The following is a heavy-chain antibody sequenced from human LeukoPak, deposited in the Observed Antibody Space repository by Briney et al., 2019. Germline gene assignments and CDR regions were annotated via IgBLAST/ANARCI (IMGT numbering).Heavy chain of an antibody. D-gene: IGHD3-22*01. CDR3: ACTYYHDSSGYSFDY. V-gene: IGHV4-34*01. J-gene: IGHJ4*02. Sequence: PSETLSLTCAVYGGSFSGYYWSWIRQPPGKGLEWIGEINHSVSTNYTPSLKSRVTRSSDKSNNQFSRNRSSATAAPTPLPSCACTYYHDSSGYSFDYWGQGNLVTVSS. CDR2: INHSVST. CDR1: GGSFSGYY.